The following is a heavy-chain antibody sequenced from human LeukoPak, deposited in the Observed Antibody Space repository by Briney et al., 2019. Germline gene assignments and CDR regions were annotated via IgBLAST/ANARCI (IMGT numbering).Heavy chain of an antibody. CDR2: IHPSGSA. J-gene: IGHJ3*02. V-gene: IGHV4-34*01. CDR3: ARGRPMIADAFDI. CDR1: GGSFSDYY. D-gene: IGHD3-22*01. Sequence: SETLSLTCALYGGSFSDYYWSFIRQSPGKGLEWIGEIHPSGSANSSPSLKSRVTISIDTPKKQVSLKLTSVTAADTAVYYCARGRPMIADAFDIWGQGTMVTVSS.